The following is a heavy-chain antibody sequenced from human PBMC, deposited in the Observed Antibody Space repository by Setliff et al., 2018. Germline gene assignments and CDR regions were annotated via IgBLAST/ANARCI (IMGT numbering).Heavy chain of an antibody. Sequence: GGSLRLSCAASGFTVSSNYMNWVRQAPGKGLEWVSIIYSGGTTYYADSVKGRFTISRDNSENMLYLQMNSLRTEDTAVYYCARQVSWFDPWGQGTLVTVSS. V-gene: IGHV3-53*05. J-gene: IGHJ5*02. CDR2: IYSGGTT. CDR3: ARQVSWFDP. CDR1: GFTVSSNY.